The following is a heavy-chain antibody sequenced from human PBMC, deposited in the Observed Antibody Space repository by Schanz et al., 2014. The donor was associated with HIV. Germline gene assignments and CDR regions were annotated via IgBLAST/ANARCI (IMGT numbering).Heavy chain of an antibody. CDR2: RRVKSDSYAT. Sequence: EVQLLESGGGLVQPGGSLRLTCAASGFTFRSYAMTWVRQAPGKGLDWVARRRVKSDSYATEYAASVTGRFTISRDDSKNSVYLQMNSLNIEDTAVYYCRGYRFYYGVDFWGQGTTVTVS. J-gene: IGHJ6*02. V-gene: IGHV3-72*01. CDR3: RGYRFYYGVDF. D-gene: IGHD5-18*01. CDR1: GFTFRSYA.